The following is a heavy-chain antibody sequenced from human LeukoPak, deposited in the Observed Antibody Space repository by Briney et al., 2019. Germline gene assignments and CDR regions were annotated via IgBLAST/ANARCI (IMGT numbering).Heavy chain of an antibody. D-gene: IGHD3-22*01. CDR3: TTDNDNSGADGGFDY. CDR1: GFTFSSYA. V-gene: IGHV3-15*01. J-gene: IGHJ4*02. CDR2: IRSKTQTEST. Sequence: PGGSLRLSCAASGFTFSSYAMSWVRQAPGKGLEWVGRIRSKTQTESTDCAAPVKGRFTISRDDSINTVYLQMSSLKTEDTAVYYCTTDNDNSGADGGFDYWGQGTLVTVSS.